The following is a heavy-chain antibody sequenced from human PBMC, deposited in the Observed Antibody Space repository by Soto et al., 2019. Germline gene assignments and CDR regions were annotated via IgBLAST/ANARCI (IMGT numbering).Heavy chain of an antibody. D-gene: IGHD6-13*01. J-gene: IGHJ6*02. CDR2: ISNDGRNK. Sequence: QVQLVESGGGVVQPGRSLRLSCAASGFTLRNYGMHWVRQAPGKGLEWVAVISNDGRNKYYADSVKGRFIISRDDYKNTLYLQMNSLRAEETAVYFCAEDYCTWCMDVWGQGTTVTFSS. CDR3: AEDYCTWCMDV. CDR1: GFTLRNYG. V-gene: IGHV3-30*18.